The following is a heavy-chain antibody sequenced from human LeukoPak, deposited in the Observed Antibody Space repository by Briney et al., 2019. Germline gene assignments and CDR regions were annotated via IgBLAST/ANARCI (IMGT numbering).Heavy chain of an antibody. Sequence: EASVKVSCKASGYTFTGYYMHWVRQAPGQGLEWMGWINPNSGGTNYAQKLQGRVTMTTDTSTSTAYMELRSLRSDDTAVYYCARDFRGSSWYYNYMDVWGKGTTVTVSS. CDR2: INPNSGGT. CDR3: ARDFRGSSWYYNYMDV. J-gene: IGHJ6*03. D-gene: IGHD6-13*01. V-gene: IGHV1-2*02. CDR1: GYTFTGYY.